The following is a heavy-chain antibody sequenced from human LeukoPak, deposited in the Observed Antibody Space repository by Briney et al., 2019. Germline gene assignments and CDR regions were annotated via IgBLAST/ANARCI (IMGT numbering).Heavy chain of an antibody. CDR1: GFTFSSYE. Sequence: GGSLRLSCAASGFTFSSYEMNWVRQAPGKGLEWVSYISSSGSTIYFADSVKGRFTISRDNAKNSLYLQMNSLRAEDTAVYYCAEGYCSSTSCSEGPRLDYWGQGTLVTVSS. CDR3: AEGYCSSTSCSEGPRLDY. J-gene: IGHJ4*02. CDR2: ISSSGSTI. V-gene: IGHV3-48*03. D-gene: IGHD2-2*01.